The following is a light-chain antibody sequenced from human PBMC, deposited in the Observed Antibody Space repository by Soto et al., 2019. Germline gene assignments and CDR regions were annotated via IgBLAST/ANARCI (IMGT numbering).Light chain of an antibody. Sequence: DTQMTQSPSSLSASVGDRVTITCRTSQTISRYLNWYQQKPGKAPKLLIYAASNLQSGVPSRFSGSGYGTDFTLTISSLQYDECASYYCQQYNTYSTFGQGTRLEI. CDR2: AAS. V-gene: IGKV1-39*01. CDR3: QQYNTYST. CDR1: QTISRY. J-gene: IGKJ5*01.